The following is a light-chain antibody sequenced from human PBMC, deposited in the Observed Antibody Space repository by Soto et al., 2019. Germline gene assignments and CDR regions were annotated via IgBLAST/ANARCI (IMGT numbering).Light chain of an antibody. Sequence: EIVMTQSPPTLSVSPGERATLSCSASQSVGSKLAEYQQRPGQAPRLLIYDASNRATGIPARFSGSGSGTEFSLTISSLQSEDFAVYSCQQYGDWPGAFGGGTKVEIK. CDR3: QQYGDWPGA. J-gene: IGKJ4*01. CDR1: QSVGSK. CDR2: DAS. V-gene: IGKV3D-15*01.